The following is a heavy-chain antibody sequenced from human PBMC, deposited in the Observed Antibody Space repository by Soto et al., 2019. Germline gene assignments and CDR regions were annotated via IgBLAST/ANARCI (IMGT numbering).Heavy chain of an antibody. CDR1: GFTFSSYD. CDR2: IGTAGDT. Sequence: GGSLRVSCAASGFTFSSYDMHWVRQATRKGLEWVSAIGTAGDTYYPGSVKGRFTISRENAKNSLYLQMNSLRAEDTAVYYCAREDFGYGSGMYGMDVWGQGTTVTVSS. V-gene: IGHV3-13*01. J-gene: IGHJ6*02. CDR3: AREDFGYGSGMYGMDV. D-gene: IGHD3-10*01.